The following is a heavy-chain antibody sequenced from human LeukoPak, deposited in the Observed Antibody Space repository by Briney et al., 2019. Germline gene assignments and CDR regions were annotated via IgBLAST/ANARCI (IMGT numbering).Heavy chain of an antibody. J-gene: IGHJ3*02. Sequence: PSETLSLTCTVSGGSLSGYYWSWIRQPPGKGLEWIGEINHSGSTNYNPSLKSRVTISVDTSKNQFSLKLSSVTAADTAVYYCARAYCGGDCYYRAFDIWGQGTMVTVSS. CDR3: ARAYCGGDCYYRAFDI. CDR1: GGSLSGYY. V-gene: IGHV4-34*01. D-gene: IGHD2-21*01. CDR2: INHSGST.